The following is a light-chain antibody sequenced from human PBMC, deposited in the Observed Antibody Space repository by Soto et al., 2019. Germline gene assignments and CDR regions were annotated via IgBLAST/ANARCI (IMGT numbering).Light chain of an antibody. Sequence: QSALTQPASVSGSPGQSIAISCTGTSSDVGRYNLVSWYQQHPGKAPKLMIYDVSYGPSGVSNRFSGSKSGYTASLTISGLQAEDEADYYCSSYSDTGTLVVFGGGTKLTVL. CDR3: SSYSDTGTLVV. J-gene: IGLJ2*01. CDR1: SSDVGRYNL. CDR2: DVS. V-gene: IGLV2-14*03.